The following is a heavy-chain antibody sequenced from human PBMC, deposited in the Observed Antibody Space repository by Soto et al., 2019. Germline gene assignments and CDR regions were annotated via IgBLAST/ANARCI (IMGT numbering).Heavy chain of an antibody. V-gene: IGHV3-21*01. Sequence: GGSLRLSCAASGFTFSSYSMNWVRQAPGKGLEWVSSISSSSSYIYYADSVKGRFTISRDNAKNSLYLQMNSLRAEDTAVYYCARAKGYISSSYYYGMDVWGQGTTVTVSS. D-gene: IGHD6-13*01. CDR3: ARAKGYISSSYYYGMDV. CDR2: ISSSSSYI. CDR1: GFTFSSYS. J-gene: IGHJ6*02.